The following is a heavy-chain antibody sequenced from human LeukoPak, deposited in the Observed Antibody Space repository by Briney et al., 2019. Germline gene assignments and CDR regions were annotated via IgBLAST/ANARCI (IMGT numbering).Heavy chain of an antibody. CDR2: IYTSGST. CDR1: GGSISSGSYY. CDR3: ARDRSAFSIAARPGD. Sequence: SETLSLTCTVSGGSISSGSYYWSWIRQPAGKGLEWIGRIYTSGSTNYNPSLKSRVTISVDTSKNQFSLKLSSVTAADTAVYYCARDRSAFSIAARPGDWGQGTLVTVSS. D-gene: IGHD6-6*01. J-gene: IGHJ4*02. V-gene: IGHV4-61*02.